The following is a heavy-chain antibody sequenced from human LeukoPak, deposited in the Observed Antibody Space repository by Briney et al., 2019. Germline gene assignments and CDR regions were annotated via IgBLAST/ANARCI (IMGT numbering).Heavy chain of an antibody. Sequence: ASVKVSCKTSGYSFTAFYIHWVRQAPGQGLEWMGWIHPRRGDTNYAQKFQGRVTMTRDTSISTAYMELSRLRSDDTAVYYCARLTKEMVRGVIINHDNWFDPWGQGTLVTVSS. V-gene: IGHV1-2*02. CDR2: IHPRRGDT. CDR3: ARLTKEMVRGVIINHDNWFDP. CDR1: GYSFTAFY. D-gene: IGHD3-10*01. J-gene: IGHJ5*02.